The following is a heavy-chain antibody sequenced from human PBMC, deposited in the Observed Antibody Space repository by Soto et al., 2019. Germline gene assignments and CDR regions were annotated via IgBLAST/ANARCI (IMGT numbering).Heavy chain of an antibody. J-gene: IGHJ3*02. CDR3: ARDHLGELRYFDWLPRGEYDAFDI. Sequence: TLTLTCTVSGCSISSYANNWGRLPQPPGKDLDSVVYIYYRWSTYYNPSLKSRVTLSVDTSKNQFSLKLSSVTAADTAVYYCARDHLGELRYFDWLPRGEYDAFDIWGQGTMVTVS. D-gene: IGHD3-9*01. V-gene: IGHV4-31*03. CDR1: GCSISSYANN. CDR2: IYYRWST.